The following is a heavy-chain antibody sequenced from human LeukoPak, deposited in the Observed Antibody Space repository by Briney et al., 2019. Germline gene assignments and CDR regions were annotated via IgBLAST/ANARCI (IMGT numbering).Heavy chain of an antibody. Sequence: SETLSLTCAVYGGSFSGYYWSWIRQPPGKGLEWIGEINHSGSTNYNPSLSSRVTISVDTSKIQFSLKLNSVTAADTAVYYCARETGIVVAGRTYYTMDVWGQGTTVTVSS. J-gene: IGHJ6*02. CDR1: GGSFSGYY. CDR2: INHSGST. CDR3: ARETGIVVAGRTYYTMDV. D-gene: IGHD6-13*01. V-gene: IGHV4-34*01.